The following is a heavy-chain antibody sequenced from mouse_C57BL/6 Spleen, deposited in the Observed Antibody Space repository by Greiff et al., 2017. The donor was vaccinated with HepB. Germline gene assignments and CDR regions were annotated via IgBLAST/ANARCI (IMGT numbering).Heavy chain of an antibody. V-gene: IGHV3-8*01. CDR3: ARSPMVTGWYFDV. Sequence: VQLKESGPGLAKPSPSLSLTCSVTGYSITSDYWNWIRKFPGNKLEYMGYISYSGSTYYNPSLKSRISITRDTSKNQYYLQLKSVTTEDTATYYCARSPMVTGWYFDVWGTGTTVTVSS. D-gene: IGHD2-2*01. CDR2: ISYSGST. CDR1: GYSITSDY. J-gene: IGHJ1*03.